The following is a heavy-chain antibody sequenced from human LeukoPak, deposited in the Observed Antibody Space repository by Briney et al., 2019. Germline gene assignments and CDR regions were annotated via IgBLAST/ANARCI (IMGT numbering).Heavy chain of an antibody. J-gene: IGHJ3*02. CDR1: GFTFSSYA. V-gene: IGHV3-23*01. CDR2: ISGSGGST. D-gene: IGHD2-15*01. Sequence: QPGGSLRLSCAASGFTFSSYAMSWVRQAPGKGLEWVSAISGSGGSTYYADSVKGRFTISRDNSKNTLYLQMNSLRAEDTALYYCARYRDGSCYSVCPIYAFDIWGQGTMVTVSS. CDR3: ARYRDGSCYSVCPIYAFDI.